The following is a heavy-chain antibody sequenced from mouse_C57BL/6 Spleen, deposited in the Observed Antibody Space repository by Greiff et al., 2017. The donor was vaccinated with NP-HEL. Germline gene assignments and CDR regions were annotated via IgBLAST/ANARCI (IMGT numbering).Heavy chain of an antibody. CDR3: ARDDGGYYAMDY. Sequence: VQLQQPGAELVRPGTSVKLSCKASGYTFTSYWMHWVKQRPGQGLEWIGVIDPSDSYTNYNQKFKGKATLTVDTSSSTAYMQLSSLTSEDSAVYYCARDDGGYYAMDYWGQGTSVTVSS. J-gene: IGHJ4*01. CDR1: GYTFTSYW. CDR2: IDPSDSYT. V-gene: IGHV1-59*01.